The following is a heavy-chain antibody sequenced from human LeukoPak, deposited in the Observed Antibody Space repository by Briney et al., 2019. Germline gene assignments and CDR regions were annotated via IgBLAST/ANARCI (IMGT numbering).Heavy chain of an antibody. CDR1: GFTFSSYA. CDR3: TTALSGYSGSYFDY. J-gene: IGHJ4*02. CDR2: ISSNGGST. V-gene: IGHV3-64D*09. Sequence: PGGSLRLSCSASGFTFSSYAMHWVRQAPGKGLEYVSAISSNGGSTYYADSVKGRFTISRDNSKNTLYLQMSSLRAEDTAVYYCTTALSGYSGSYFDYWGQGTLVTVSS. D-gene: IGHD1-26*01.